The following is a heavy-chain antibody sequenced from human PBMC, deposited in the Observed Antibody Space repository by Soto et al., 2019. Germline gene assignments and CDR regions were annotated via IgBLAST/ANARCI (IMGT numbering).Heavy chain of an antibody. CDR2: IYYSGST. Sequence: PSETLSLTCTVSGGSISSGGYYWSWILHHPGKGLEWIGYIYYSGSTYYNPSLKSRVTISVDTSKNQFSLKLSSVTAADTAVYYCARVYLLLSRRYSLRELFDYWGQGTLVTVSS. J-gene: IGHJ4*02. D-gene: IGHD3-9*01. CDR1: GGSISSGGYY. CDR3: ARVYLLLSRRYSLRELFDY. V-gene: IGHV4-31*03.